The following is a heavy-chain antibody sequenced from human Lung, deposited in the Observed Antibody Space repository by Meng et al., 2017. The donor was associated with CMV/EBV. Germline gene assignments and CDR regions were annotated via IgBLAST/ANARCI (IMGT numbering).Heavy chain of an antibody. CDR3: ARTRIEVEPDGRKIKYYNYGMDV. Sequence: ASVKVSCKASGYMFTTYDINWVRQATGQGLEWMGWMNPNSGNTGYAQKFQGRVTLTRVTSISTAYTELISLTSDDPAVYYCARTRIEVEPDGRKIKYYNYGMDVWGQGTXVTVSS. V-gene: IGHV1-8*01. J-gene: IGHJ6*02. D-gene: IGHD2-2*01. CDR2: MNPNSGNT. CDR1: GYMFTTYD.